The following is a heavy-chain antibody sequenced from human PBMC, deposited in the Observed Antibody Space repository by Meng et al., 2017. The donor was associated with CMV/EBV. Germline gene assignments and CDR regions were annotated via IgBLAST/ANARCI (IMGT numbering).Heavy chain of an antibody. CDR1: GGSFSGYY. Sequence: GSLRLSCAVYGGSFSGYYWSWIRQPPGKGLEWIGEINHSGSTNYNPSLKSRVTISVDTSKNQFSLKLSSVTAADTAVYYCARVGYDFWSGYYSYYFDYWGQGTLVTVSS. CDR2: INHSGST. D-gene: IGHD3-3*01. V-gene: IGHV4-34*01. CDR3: ARVGYDFWSGYYSYYFDY. J-gene: IGHJ4*02.